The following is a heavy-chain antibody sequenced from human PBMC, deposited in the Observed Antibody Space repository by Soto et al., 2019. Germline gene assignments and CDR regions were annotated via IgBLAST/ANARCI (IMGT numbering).Heavy chain of an antibody. CDR2: IFWDDDK. V-gene: IGHV2-5*02. J-gene: IGHJ4*02. CDR3: AHIYTGTGGHFDS. CDR1: GYSLRTSGRG. D-gene: IGHD2-8*02. Sequence: SGPTLVNPKQTLTLTCSFYGYSLRTSGRGVGCIRQPPEKALEWLALIFWDDDKRYSPSLKSRLTITKDTSENQVVLTLTNMDPVDTAKHYGAHIYTGTGGHFDSSGQGTLVNVST.